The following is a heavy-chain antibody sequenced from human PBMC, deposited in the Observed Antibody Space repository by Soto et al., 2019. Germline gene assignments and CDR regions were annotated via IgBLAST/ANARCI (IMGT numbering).Heavy chain of an antibody. Sequence: ASVKVSCKASGYTFTSYYMHWVRQAPGQGLEWMGIINPSGGSTSYAQKFQGRVTMTRDTSTSTVYMELSGLRSEDTAVYYCAREGRFLEWLSPHYYYYGMDVWGQGTTVTVSS. CDR2: INPSGGST. CDR1: GYTFTSYY. J-gene: IGHJ6*02. CDR3: AREGRFLEWLSPHYYYYGMDV. V-gene: IGHV1-46*01. D-gene: IGHD3-3*01.